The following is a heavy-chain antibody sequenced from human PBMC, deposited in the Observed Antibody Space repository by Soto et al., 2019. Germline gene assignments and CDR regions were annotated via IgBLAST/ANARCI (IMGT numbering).Heavy chain of an antibody. Sequence: QVQLVQSGAEEKKPGASVKVSCKASGYTFTSYAMHWVRQAPGQRLESMGWINAGNGNTKYSQKFQGRVPITRDTSASTAYMEQSSLRTEDTAVYYCARERSVGGTYKGWHYFDYWGQGTLVTVSS. D-gene: IGHD1-26*01. CDR2: INAGNGNT. CDR1: GYTFTSYA. J-gene: IGHJ4*02. CDR3: ARERSVGGTYKGWHYFDY. V-gene: IGHV1-3*05.